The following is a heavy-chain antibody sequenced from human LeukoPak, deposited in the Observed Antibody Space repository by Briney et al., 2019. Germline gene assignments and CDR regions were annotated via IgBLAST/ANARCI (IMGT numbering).Heavy chain of an antibody. CDR3: VGGVYGDSHFDY. Sequence: GGSLRLSCAASGFTFSSYWMNWVRQAPGKGLEWVGNIKPDGSEKNYVDSVKGRFTISRGNTKNSLYLEMNSLRAEDTAVYYCVGGVYGDSHFDYWGQGTLVAVSS. V-gene: IGHV3-7*03. CDR2: IKPDGSEK. D-gene: IGHD4-17*01. CDR1: GFTFSSYW. J-gene: IGHJ4*02.